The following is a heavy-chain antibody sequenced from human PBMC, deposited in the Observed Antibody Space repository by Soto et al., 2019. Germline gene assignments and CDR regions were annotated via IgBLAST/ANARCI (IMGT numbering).Heavy chain of an antibody. Sequence: TSETLSLTCTVSGGSISSYYWSWIRQAPGEGLEWIGYVYYSGSTNYNPSLESRVTISVDTSKNQFSLNLTSVTAADTAVYFCARGDYSTGWSWFDPWGQGTLVTVSS. CDR1: GGSISSYY. CDR3: ARGDYSTGWSWFDP. J-gene: IGHJ5*02. CDR2: VYYSGST. V-gene: IGHV4-59*01. D-gene: IGHD6-19*01.